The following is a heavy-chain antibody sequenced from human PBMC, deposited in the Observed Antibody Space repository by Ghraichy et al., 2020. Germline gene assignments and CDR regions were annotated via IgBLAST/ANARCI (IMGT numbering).Heavy chain of an antibody. V-gene: IGHV4-34*01. D-gene: IGHD3-3*02. CDR1: GGSFSDYY. Sequence: SETLSLTCAVYGGSFSDYYWSLIRQPPGKGLEWIGEINHSGSTNYNPSLKSRVTISVDTSKNQFSLKLSSVTAADTAVYYCARGHFAADYWGQGTLVTVPS. CDR2: INHSGST. CDR3: ARGHFAADY. J-gene: IGHJ4*02.